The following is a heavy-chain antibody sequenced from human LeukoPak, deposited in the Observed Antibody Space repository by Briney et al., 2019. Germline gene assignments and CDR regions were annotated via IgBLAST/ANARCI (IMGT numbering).Heavy chain of an antibody. CDR2: IDTSGST. V-gene: IGHV4-4*07. D-gene: IGHD3-22*01. CDR3: ARFGYYDSSGYYLDY. J-gene: IGHJ4*02. Sequence: KPSETLSLTCTVSGGSISSYFCSWIRQPAGKGLEWIGRIDTSGSTNYNPSLKSRVTMSVDTSKNQFSLKLSSVTAADTAVYYCARFGYYDSSGYYLDYWGQGTLVTVSS. CDR1: GGSISSYF.